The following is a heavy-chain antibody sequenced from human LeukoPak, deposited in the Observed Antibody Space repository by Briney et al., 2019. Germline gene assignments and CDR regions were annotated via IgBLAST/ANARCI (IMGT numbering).Heavy chain of an antibody. Sequence: GESLKISCKGSGYSFTNYWIGWVRQMPGKGLEWMGIIYPGDSDTRYSPSFQGQVTISADKSISTAYLQWSSLKASDTAMYYCARGLLYDYYGPANLYYSDWGQGTLVTVSS. CDR3: ARGLLYDYYGPANLYYSD. V-gene: IGHV5-51*01. CDR1: GYSFTNYW. CDR2: IYPGDSDT. J-gene: IGHJ4*02. D-gene: IGHD3-10*01.